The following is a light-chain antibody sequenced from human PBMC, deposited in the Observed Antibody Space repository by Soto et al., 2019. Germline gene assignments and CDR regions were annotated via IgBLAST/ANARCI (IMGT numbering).Light chain of an antibody. J-gene: IGLJ2*01. CDR3: QTWGTGQEV. CDR2: LNSDGSH. V-gene: IGLV4-69*01. CDR1: SGHSSYA. Sequence: QPVLTQSPSASASLGASVKLTCTLSSGHSSYAIAWHQQQPEKGPRYLMKLNSDGSHSKGDGIPDRFSGSSSGAERYLTISSLQSEDEADYYCQTWGTGQEVFGGGTKLTVL.